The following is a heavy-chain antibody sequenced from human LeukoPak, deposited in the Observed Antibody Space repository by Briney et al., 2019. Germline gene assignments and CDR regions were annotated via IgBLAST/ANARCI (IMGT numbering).Heavy chain of an antibody. CDR3: GGGGLGMVAACDI. V-gene: IGHV3-53*01. CDR1: GFTVSSNY. D-gene: IGHD7-27*01. J-gene: IGHJ3*02. CDR2: IYSGDST. Sequence: PGGSLRLSCAASGFTVSSNYMSWVRQAPGKGLEWVSVIYSGDSTYYADSVKGRFTISRDNSKNTLYLQMNSLRAEDTAVYYWGGGGLGMVAACDIWGQGTMVTVSS.